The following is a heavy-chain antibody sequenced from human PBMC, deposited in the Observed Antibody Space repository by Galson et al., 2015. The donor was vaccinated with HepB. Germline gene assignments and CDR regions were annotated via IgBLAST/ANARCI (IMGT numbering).Heavy chain of an antibody. V-gene: IGHV3-21*01. CDR1: GFTFSSYS. D-gene: IGHD1-26*01. CDR2: ISSSSSYI. J-gene: IGHJ4*02. CDR3: ARDLEYSGSPFDY. Sequence: SLRLSCAASGFTFSSYSMNWVRQAPGKGLEWVSSISSSSSYIYYADSVKGRFTISRDNAKNSLYLQMNSLRAEDTAVYYCARDLEYSGSPFDYWGQGTLVTVSS.